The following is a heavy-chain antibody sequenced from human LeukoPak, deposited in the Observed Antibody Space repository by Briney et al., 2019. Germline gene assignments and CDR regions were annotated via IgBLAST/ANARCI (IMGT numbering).Heavy chain of an antibody. CDR1: GYTFTSYG. J-gene: IGHJ6*02. Sequence: ASVKVSCKASGYTFTSYGISWVRQAPGQGLEWMGWISAYNGNTNYAQKLQGRVTMTTDTSTSTAYMELRSLRSDDTAVYYCARWTAPEHNYYYYGMDVWGQGTTVTVCS. CDR3: ARWTAPEHNYYYYGMDV. D-gene: IGHD1-14*01. CDR2: ISAYNGNT. V-gene: IGHV1-18*01.